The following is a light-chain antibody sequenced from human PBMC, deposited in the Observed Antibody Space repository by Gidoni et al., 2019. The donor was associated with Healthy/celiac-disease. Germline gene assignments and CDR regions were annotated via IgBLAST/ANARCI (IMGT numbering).Light chain of an antibody. Sequence: IVLTQSPGTLSLSPGERAPLSCRASQSVSSSYLAWYQQKPGQAPRLLIYGASSRATGIPDRFSGSGSGTDFTLTISRLEPEDFAVYYCQQYGSSPLTFGPGTKVDIK. J-gene: IGKJ3*01. V-gene: IGKV3-20*01. CDR3: QQYGSSPLT. CDR1: QSVSSSY. CDR2: GAS.